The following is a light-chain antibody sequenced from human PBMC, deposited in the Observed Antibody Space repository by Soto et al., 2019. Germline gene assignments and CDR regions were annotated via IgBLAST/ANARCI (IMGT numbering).Light chain of an antibody. V-gene: IGKV3-20*01. CDR1: LSISRGC. J-gene: IGKJ2*01. CDR2: GAS. Sequence: EIVLTQSPGTLSLSPGERATLSCRASLSISRGCLAWYQQKPGQAPRLLIYGASSRATGSPDRFSGSGSGTDFTLTISRLEPEDFAVYYCQQYDDSPPSTFGQGTKLEIK. CDR3: QQYDDSPPST.